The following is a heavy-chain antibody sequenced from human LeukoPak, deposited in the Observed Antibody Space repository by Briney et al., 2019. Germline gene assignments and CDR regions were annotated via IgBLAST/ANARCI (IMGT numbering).Heavy chain of an antibody. D-gene: IGHD3-16*01. Sequence: GVSVKVSCKASGYTFTGYYMHWVRQAPGQGLEWMGWINPNSGGTNYAQKFQGWVTMTRDTSISTAYMELSRLRSDDTAVYYCARDGAYYYGMDVWGQGTTVTVSS. J-gene: IGHJ6*02. CDR2: INPNSGGT. V-gene: IGHV1-2*04. CDR1: GYTFTGYY. CDR3: ARDGAYYYGMDV.